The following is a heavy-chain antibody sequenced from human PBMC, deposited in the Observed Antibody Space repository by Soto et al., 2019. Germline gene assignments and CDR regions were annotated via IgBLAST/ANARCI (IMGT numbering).Heavy chain of an antibody. CDR2: ISSSSSYI. Sequence: PGGSLRLSCAASGFTFSSYSMNWVRQAPGKGLEWVSSISSSSSYIYYADSVKGRFTISRDNAKNSLYLQMNSLRAEDTAVYYCARGSRAVAAHFDYWGQGTLVTVS. D-gene: IGHD6-19*01. V-gene: IGHV3-21*01. J-gene: IGHJ4*02. CDR3: ARGSRAVAAHFDY. CDR1: GFTFSSYS.